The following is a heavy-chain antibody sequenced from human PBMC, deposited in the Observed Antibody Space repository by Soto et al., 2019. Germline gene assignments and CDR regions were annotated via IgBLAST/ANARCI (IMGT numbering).Heavy chain of an antibody. V-gene: IGHV3-30*03. D-gene: IGHD4-17*01. CDR1: GFTFSSYG. Sequence: QVQLVESGGGVVQPGRSLRLSCAASGFTFSSYGMHWVRQAPGKGLEWVAVISYDGSNKYYADSVKGRFTISRDNSKNTLYLQMNSLRAEDTAVYYCATRGDYGDYLYYFDYWGQGTLVTVSS. CDR3: ATRGDYGDYLYYFDY. CDR2: ISYDGSNK. J-gene: IGHJ4*02.